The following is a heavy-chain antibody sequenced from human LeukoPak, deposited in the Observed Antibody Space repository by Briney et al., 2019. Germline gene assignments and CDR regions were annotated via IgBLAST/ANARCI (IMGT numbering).Heavy chain of an antibody. CDR3: ATDSRSRVRGAFDI. Sequence: GASVKVSCKVSGYTLTELSMHWVRQAPGKGLEWMGGFDPEDGETINAQKFQGRVTMTEDTSTDTAYMELSSLRSEDTAVYYCATDSRSRVRGAFDIWGQGTMVTVSS. D-gene: IGHD3-10*01. CDR1: GYTLTELS. CDR2: FDPEDGET. J-gene: IGHJ3*02. V-gene: IGHV1-24*01.